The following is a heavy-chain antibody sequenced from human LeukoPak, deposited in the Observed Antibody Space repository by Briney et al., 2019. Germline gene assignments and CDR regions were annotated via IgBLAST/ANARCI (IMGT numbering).Heavy chain of an antibody. J-gene: IGHJ5*02. CDR3: ARGYRWRLGELS. CDR2: MNPNSGNT. D-gene: IGHD3-16*01. Sequence: ASVKVSCKASGYTFTSYDINWVRQATGQGLEWMGWMNPNSGNTGYAQKFQGRVTMTRNTSISTAYMELSSLRSEDTAVYYCARGYRWRLGELSWGQGTLVTVSS. CDR1: GYTFTSYD. V-gene: IGHV1-8*01.